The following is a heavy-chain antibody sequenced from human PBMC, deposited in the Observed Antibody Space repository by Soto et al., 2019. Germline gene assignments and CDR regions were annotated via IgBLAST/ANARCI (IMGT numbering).Heavy chain of an antibody. V-gene: IGHV3-66*01. J-gene: IGHJ2*01. CDR1: GFTVSSNY. CDR3: AIEKYRSSWKDLWYFDL. D-gene: IGHD6-13*01. Sequence: EVQLVESGGGLVQPGGSLRLSCAASGFTVSSNYMSWVRQAPGKGLAWVSVIYSGGSTYYEDSVKGRFTISRDNSKNTLYLQMNSLRGEDTAVYYCAIEKYRSSWKDLWYFDLLVRGTLVTVSS. CDR2: IYSGGST.